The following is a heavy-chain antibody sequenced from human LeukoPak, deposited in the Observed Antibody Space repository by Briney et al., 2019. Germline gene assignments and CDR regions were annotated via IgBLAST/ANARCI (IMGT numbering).Heavy chain of an antibody. V-gene: IGHV3-74*01. CDR3: AKPRDIDSWAFDV. Sequence: GGSLRLSCAASGFTFSSYWMHWVRQAPGKGLVWVSRIEIDGSSTTYADSVKGRFTISRDDAKNTLNLQMNSLRTEDTAVFYCAKPRDIDSWAFDVWGQGTMVTVSS. CDR1: GFTFSSYW. D-gene: IGHD2-15*01. J-gene: IGHJ3*01. CDR2: IEIDGSST.